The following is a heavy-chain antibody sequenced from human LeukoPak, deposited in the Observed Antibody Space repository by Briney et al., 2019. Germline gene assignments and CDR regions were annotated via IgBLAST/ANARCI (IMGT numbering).Heavy chain of an antibody. J-gene: IGHJ4*02. CDR2: IYTSGSA. CDR3: ARGPDGSGYSPFDY. CDR1: GGSISNYY. D-gene: IGHD3-22*01. V-gene: IGHV4-4*07. Sequence: SETLSLTCTVSGGSISNYYWSWIRQPAGKGLEWIGRIYTSGSANYNPSLKSRVTMSVDTSKNQFSLTLSSATAADTPVYYCARGPDGSGYSPFDYWGQGTLVTVSS.